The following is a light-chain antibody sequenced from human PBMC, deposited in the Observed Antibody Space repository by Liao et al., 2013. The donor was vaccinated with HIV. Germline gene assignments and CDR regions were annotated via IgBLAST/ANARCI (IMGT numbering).Light chain of an antibody. CDR2: QDT. CDR3: QTWDSNTYV. CDR1: KLGDKY. V-gene: IGLV3-1*01. J-gene: IGLJ1*01. Sequence: SYELTQPPSVSVSPGQTATITCSGDKLGDKYASWYQQRPGQSPVLVIYQDTNRPSGIPERFSASNSGNTATLTISGTQAMDEADYYCQTWDSNTYVFGTGTKVTVL.